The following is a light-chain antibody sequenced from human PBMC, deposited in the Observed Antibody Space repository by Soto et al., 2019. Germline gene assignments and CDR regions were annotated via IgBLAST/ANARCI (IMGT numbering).Light chain of an antibody. V-gene: IGKV3-15*01. CDR2: GAS. Sequence: EIVMTQSPATLSVSPGERATLSCRASQSVSANLAWYQRKPGQAPRLLIYGASTRATGIPARFSGSGSGTEFTPTISSLQSEDFAVYYCQQYSNWPQTFGQGTKV. CDR1: QSVSAN. CDR3: QQYSNWPQT. J-gene: IGKJ1*01.